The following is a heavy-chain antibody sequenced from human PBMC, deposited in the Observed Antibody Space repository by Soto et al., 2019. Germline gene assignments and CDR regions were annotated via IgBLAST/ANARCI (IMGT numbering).Heavy chain of an antibody. J-gene: IGHJ4*02. Sequence: SETLSLTCAVYGGSFSGYYVSWIRQPPGKGLEWIGEINHSGSTNYNPSLKSRVTISVDTSKNQFSLKLSSVTAADTAVYYCAREKPYSSSWYHDYWGQGTLVTVSS. CDR1: GGSFSGYY. V-gene: IGHV4-34*01. CDR3: AREKPYSSSWYHDY. CDR2: INHSGST. D-gene: IGHD6-13*01.